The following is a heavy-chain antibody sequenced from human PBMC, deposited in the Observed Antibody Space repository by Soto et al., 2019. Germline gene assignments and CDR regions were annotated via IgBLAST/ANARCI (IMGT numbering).Heavy chain of an antibody. CDR1: GGTFSSYA. Sequence: GASVKVSCKASGGTFSSYAISWVRQAPGQGLAWMGGIIPIFGTANYAQKFQGRVTITADESTSTAYMELSSLRYEDTAVYYCASGDLGYCSGGSCYATVGMDVWGQGTTVTVSS. CDR2: IIPIFGTA. V-gene: IGHV1-69*13. CDR3: ASGDLGYCSGGSCYATVGMDV. D-gene: IGHD2-15*01. J-gene: IGHJ6*02.